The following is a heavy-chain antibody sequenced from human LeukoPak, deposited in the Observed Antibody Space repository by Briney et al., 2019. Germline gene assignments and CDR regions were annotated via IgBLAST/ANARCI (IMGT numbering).Heavy chain of an antibody. Sequence: SETLSLTCTVSGGSISSGGYYWSWIRQPPGKGLEWIGYIYHSGSTYYNPSLKSRVTISVDRSKNQFSLKLSSVTAADTAVYYCARANYGDYDAAGPTTMWGQGTLVTVSS. D-gene: IGHD4-17*01. CDR3: ARANYGDYDAAGPTTM. CDR2: IYHSGST. CDR1: GGSISSGGYY. V-gene: IGHV4-30-2*01. J-gene: IGHJ4*02.